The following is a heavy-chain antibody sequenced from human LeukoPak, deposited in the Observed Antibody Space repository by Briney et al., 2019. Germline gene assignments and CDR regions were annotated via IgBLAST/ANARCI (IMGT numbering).Heavy chain of an antibody. CDR2: INPSGGST. CDR3: ARDSTVTTFRGCVDP. Sequence: ASVKVSCKASGYTFTNYYVHWVRQAPGQGLEWMGVINPSGGSTNYAQKFQGRVTMIRDTSTSTVYMEMTSLGSEDTAVYYCARDSTVTTFRGCVDPWGQGTLVTVSS. J-gene: IGHJ5*02. D-gene: IGHD4-17*01. V-gene: IGHV1-46*01. CDR1: GYTFTNYY.